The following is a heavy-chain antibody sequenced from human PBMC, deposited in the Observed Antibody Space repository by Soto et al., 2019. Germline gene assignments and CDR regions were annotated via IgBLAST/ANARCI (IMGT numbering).Heavy chain of an antibody. Sequence: QVKLVESGGGVVQPGRSLRLSCAASGFNVSAYTMHWVRQAPGKGLEWVAVISSDGNHKYYTDSVKGRFTISRYTSTNTLYLQMNSLRAEDTAVYYCARWEQPLFYCWGQGTLVTVSS. V-gene: IGHV3-30-3*01. CDR1: GFNVSAYT. D-gene: IGHD1-26*01. CDR3: ARWEQPLFYC. CDR2: ISSDGNHK. J-gene: IGHJ4*02.